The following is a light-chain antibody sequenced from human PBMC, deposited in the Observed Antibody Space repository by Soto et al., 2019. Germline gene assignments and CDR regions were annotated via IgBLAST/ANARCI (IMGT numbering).Light chain of an antibody. V-gene: IGKV3-15*01. Sequence: VMTQSPATLSVSPGERATLSCRASQSVSSNLAWYQQKPGQAPRLLIYGASTRATGIPARFSGSGSGTEFTLTISSLQSEDFAVYYCQQYNNWPAGTFGQGTKV. J-gene: IGKJ1*01. CDR3: QQYNNWPAGT. CDR1: QSVSSN. CDR2: GAS.